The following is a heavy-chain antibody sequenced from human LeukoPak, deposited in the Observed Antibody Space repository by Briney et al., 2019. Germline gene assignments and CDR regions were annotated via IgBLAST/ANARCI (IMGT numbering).Heavy chain of an antibody. CDR3: AVVVIINY. D-gene: IGHD3-22*01. V-gene: IGHV3-48*01. CDR1: GFTFSSYS. J-gene: IGHJ4*02. CDR2: INSSSSTI. Sequence: QTGGSLRLSCAASGFTFSSYSMNWVRQAPGKGLEWVSYINSSSSTIYYADSVKGRFTISRDNAKNSLYLQMNSLRAEDTAVYYCAVVVIINYWGQGTLVTVSS.